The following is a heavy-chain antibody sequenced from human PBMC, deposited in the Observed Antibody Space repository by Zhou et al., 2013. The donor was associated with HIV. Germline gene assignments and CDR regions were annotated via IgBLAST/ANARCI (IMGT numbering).Heavy chain of an antibody. D-gene: IGHD3-16*01. V-gene: IGHV1-8*03. CDR3: ARESNSSGRGRSVDF. CDR1: GYTFIHYD. Sequence: QVQLVQSGAEVQKPGASVMVSCKASGYTFIHYDINWVRQATGQGLEWMGWMNPNSGNTGYAQKFQGRLTITRNTSLSTAYMELSSLRSEDTAIYYCARESNSSGRGRSVDFWGQGTRLIVS. J-gene: IGHJ4*02. CDR2: MNPNSGNT.